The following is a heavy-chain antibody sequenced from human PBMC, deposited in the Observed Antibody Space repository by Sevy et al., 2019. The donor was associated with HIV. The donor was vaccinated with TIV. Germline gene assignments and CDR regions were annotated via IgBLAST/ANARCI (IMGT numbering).Heavy chain of an antibody. D-gene: IGHD3-10*01. Sequence: GGSLRLSCAASGFSFSRYWMSWVRQTPEKGLEWVANIKQDGSEKNYVDSVKGRFIISRDNAKNSLYLQMNSLRVEVTAVYNCASKGGSRPNYAFDTWGQGTMVTVSS. J-gene: IGHJ3*02. CDR1: GFSFSRYW. CDR2: IKQDGSEK. CDR3: ASKGGSRPNYAFDT. V-gene: IGHV3-7*01.